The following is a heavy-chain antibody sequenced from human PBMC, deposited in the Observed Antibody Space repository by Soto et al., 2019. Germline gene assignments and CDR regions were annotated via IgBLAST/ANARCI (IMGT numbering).Heavy chain of an antibody. J-gene: IGHJ4*02. CDR1: GGSFSGYY. D-gene: IGHD7-27*01. V-gene: IGHV4-34*01. CDR3: ATRELASPLGIYYFDY. CDR2: INHSGST. Sequence: SETLSLTCAFYGGSFSGYYWSLIRQPPGKGLEWIGEINHSGSTNYNPSLKSRVTISVDTSKNQFSLKLSSVTAADTAVYYCATRELASPLGIYYFDYWGQGTLVTVSS.